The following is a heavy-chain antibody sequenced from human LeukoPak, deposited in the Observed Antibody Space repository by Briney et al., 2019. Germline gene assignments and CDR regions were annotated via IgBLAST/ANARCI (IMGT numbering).Heavy chain of an antibody. D-gene: IGHD1-26*01. Sequence: SETLSLTCAVYGGSFSSYYWNWIRQPPGKGLEWIGEINHSGSTNYNPSLKSRVTISVDTSKNQFSLKLSSVTAADTAVYYCARGWELHSGFDYWGQGTLVTVSS. CDR3: ARGWELHSGFDY. V-gene: IGHV4-34*01. CDR2: INHSGST. J-gene: IGHJ4*02. CDR1: GGSFSSYY.